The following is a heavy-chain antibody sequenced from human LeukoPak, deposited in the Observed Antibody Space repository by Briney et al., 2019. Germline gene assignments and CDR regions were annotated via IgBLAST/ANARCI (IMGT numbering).Heavy chain of an antibody. Sequence: GGSLRLSCAASGFTLSGFTMNWVRHVPGKGLEWVSAISRGSSRIFYADSVRGRFTISRDDAKNSLYLHMNSLRAEDTATYYCVRIPNNANFQNWFDPWGQGLLVTVFS. CDR3: VRIPNNANFQNWFDP. J-gene: IGHJ5*02. CDR2: ISRGSSRI. D-gene: IGHD1-14*01. V-gene: IGHV3-21*01. CDR1: GFTLSGFT.